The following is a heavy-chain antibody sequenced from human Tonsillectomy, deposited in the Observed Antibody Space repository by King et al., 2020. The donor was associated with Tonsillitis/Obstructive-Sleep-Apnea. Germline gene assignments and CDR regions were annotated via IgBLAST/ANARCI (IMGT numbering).Heavy chain of an antibody. CDR1: GFTFSNYA. V-gene: IGHV3-30*04. CDR3: AIEESSYDFWSAYRPFSWFDP. J-gene: IGHJ5*02. Sequence: VQLVESGGGVVQPGKSLRLSCAASGFTFSNYAIHWVRQAPGKGLEWVALISYDGSNKYYADSVKGRFTISRDNSKNTLYLQMNSLRAEDTAVYYCAIEESSYDFWSAYRPFSWFDPWGQGTLVTVSS. CDR2: ISYDGSNK. D-gene: IGHD3-3*01.